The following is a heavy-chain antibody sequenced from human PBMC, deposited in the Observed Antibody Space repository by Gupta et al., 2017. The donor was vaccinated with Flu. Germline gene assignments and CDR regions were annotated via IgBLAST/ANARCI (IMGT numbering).Heavy chain of an antibody. CDR3: AKSAAGRNYYFDY. J-gene: IGHJ4*02. Sequence: EVQLLVSGGGLVQPGGSLRLSCAASGFPFSSYAMSWVRQAPGKGLEWVSAISGSGGSTYYADSVKGRFTISRDNSKNTLYLQMNRLRAEDTAVYYCAKSAAGRNYYFDYWGQGTLVTVSS. CDR1: GFPFSSYA. D-gene: IGHD6-13*01. CDR2: ISGSGGST. V-gene: IGHV3-23*01.